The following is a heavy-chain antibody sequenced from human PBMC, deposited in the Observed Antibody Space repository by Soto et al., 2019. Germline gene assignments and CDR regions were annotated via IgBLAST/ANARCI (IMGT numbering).Heavy chain of an antibody. CDR3: ARGGHDYGDYKYSFDY. D-gene: IGHD4-17*01. J-gene: IGHJ4*02. CDR1: GDSVSSNSAA. CDR2: THYRSKWYN. Sequence: SQTLSLTCAVSGDSVSSNSAAWNWIRQSPSRGLEWLGRTHYRSKWYNDYAVSVKSRITINPDTSKNQFSLQLNSVTPEDTAVYYCARGGHDYGDYKYSFDYWGQGTLVTVSS. V-gene: IGHV6-1*01.